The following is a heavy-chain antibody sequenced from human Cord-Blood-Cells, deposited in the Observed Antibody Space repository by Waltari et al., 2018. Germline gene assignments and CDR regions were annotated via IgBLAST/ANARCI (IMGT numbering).Heavy chain of an antibody. Sequence: QLQLQESGPGLVKPSETLSLTCTVSGGSISSSSYYWGWIRQPPGKGLEWIGSIYYSGSTYYNPSLKSRVTISVDTSKNQFSLKLSSVTAADTAVYYCASRRRDGYNYYFDYWGQGTLVTVSS. CDR1: GGSISSSSYY. CDR2: IYYSGST. D-gene: IGHD5-12*01. J-gene: IGHJ4*02. CDR3: ASRRRDGYNYYFDY. V-gene: IGHV4-39*01.